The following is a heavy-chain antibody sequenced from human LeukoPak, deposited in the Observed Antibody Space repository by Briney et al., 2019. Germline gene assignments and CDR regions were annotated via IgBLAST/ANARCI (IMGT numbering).Heavy chain of an antibody. D-gene: IGHD1-26*01. Sequence: SETLSLTCSVSGGSTSGSYWSWIRQSPGKGLQWIGYIHYTGSTNYNPSLKSRVTISIDTPKNQVSLRVTSVTAADTAVYYCARTGYGRDYYGMDVWGRGTTVTVSS. J-gene: IGHJ6*02. CDR1: GGSTSGSY. V-gene: IGHV4-59*01. CDR3: ARTGYGRDYYGMDV. CDR2: IHYTGST.